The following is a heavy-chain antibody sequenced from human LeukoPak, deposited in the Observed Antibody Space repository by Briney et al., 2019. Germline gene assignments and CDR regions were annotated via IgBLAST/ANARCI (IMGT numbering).Heavy chain of an antibody. CDR1: GGSFSGCY. J-gene: IGHJ4*02. V-gene: IGHV4-34*01. Sequence: SETLSLTCAVYGGSFSGCYWSWIRQPPGKGLEWIGEINHSGNTNYNPSLKSRVTISVDTSKNQFSLKLSSVTAADTAVYYCARADSSGYHDFDYWGQGTLVTVSS. D-gene: IGHD3-22*01. CDR3: ARADSSGYHDFDY. CDR2: INHSGNT.